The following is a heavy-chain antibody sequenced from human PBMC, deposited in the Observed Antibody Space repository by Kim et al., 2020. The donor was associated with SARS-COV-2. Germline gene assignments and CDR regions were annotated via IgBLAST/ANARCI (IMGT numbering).Heavy chain of an antibody. V-gene: IGHV3-74*01. CDR1: GFIFSNYW. CDR2: INNDGIT. CDR3: IRGGAGWN. Sequence: GGSLRLSCVDSGFIFSNYWMQWVRQAPGKGLVWVSRINNDGITTYADSVKGRFTISREDAKNTVYLQMNSLRADDSAVYYCIRGGAGWNWGQGTLVTVSS. D-gene: IGHD6-19*01. J-gene: IGHJ4*02.